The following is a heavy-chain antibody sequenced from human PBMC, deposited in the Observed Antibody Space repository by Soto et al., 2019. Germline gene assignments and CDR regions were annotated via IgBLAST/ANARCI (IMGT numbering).Heavy chain of an antibody. V-gene: IGHV3-74*01. J-gene: IGHJ4*02. CDR2: IDHDGPT. Sequence: EVQLVESGGGLVQPGGSLRLSCAGYGFTFSSYWMHWVRQAPGQGLEWVSRIDHDGPTDYADSVRGRFTISRDNAENTLYLQMNSLTPDDTAVYYCVRDSHGDYWGQGTLVTVSS. CDR3: VRDSHGDY. CDR1: GFTFSSYW.